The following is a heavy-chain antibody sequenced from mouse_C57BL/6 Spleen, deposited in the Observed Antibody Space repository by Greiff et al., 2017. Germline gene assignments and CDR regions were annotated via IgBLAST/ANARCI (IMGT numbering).Heavy chain of an antibody. V-gene: IGHV5-17*01. J-gene: IGHJ4*01. CDR1: GFTFSDYG. Sequence: EVMLVESGGGLVKPGGSLKLSCAASGFTFSDYGMHWVRQAPEKGLEWVAYISSGSSTIYYADTVKGRFTISRDNAKNTLFLQRTSLRSEDTAMYYCERRGSYAMDYWGQGTSVTVSS. CDR3: ERRGSYAMDY. CDR2: ISSGSSTI.